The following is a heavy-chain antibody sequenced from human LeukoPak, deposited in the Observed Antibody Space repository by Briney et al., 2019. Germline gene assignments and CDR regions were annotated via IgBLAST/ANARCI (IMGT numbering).Heavy chain of an antibody. CDR3: ARSVAVAGTEGAFDI. V-gene: IGHV3-7*01. Sequence: GGSLRLSCAASGFTFSSYWMSWVRQAPGKGLEWVANIKQDGSEKYYVDSVKGRFTISRDNAKNSLYLQMNSLRAEDTAVYHCARSVAVAGTEGAFDIWGQGTMVTVSS. J-gene: IGHJ3*02. CDR1: GFTFSSYW. D-gene: IGHD6-19*01. CDR2: IKQDGSEK.